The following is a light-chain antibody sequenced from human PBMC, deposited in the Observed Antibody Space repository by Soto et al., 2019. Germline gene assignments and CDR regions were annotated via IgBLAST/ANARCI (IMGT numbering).Light chain of an antibody. Sequence: QPALTQPASVSGSPGQSIPISCTGTNSDVGSSTYVTWYQQYPDKAPTLVIFDVNNRPSGISNRFSGSKSGNTASLTISGLQAEDEADYYCCSYTSTATYVFGTGTKVTVL. CDR2: DVN. CDR3: CSYTSTATYV. V-gene: IGLV2-14*01. CDR1: NSDVGSSTY. J-gene: IGLJ1*01.